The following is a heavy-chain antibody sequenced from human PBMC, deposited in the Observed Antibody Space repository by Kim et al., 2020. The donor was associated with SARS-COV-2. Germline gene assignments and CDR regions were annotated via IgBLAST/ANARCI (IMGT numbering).Heavy chain of an antibody. D-gene: IGHD6-13*01. CDR1: GFTFSSYA. CDR3: AKDRYSSSWYVSDYYYGMDV. Sequence: GGSLRLSCAASGFTFSSYAMSWVRQAPGKGLEWVSAISGSGGSTYYADSVKGRFTISRDNSKNTLYLQMNSLRAEDTAVYYCAKDRYSSSWYVSDYYYGMDVWGQGTTVTVSS. J-gene: IGHJ6*02. CDR2: ISGSGGST. V-gene: IGHV3-23*01.